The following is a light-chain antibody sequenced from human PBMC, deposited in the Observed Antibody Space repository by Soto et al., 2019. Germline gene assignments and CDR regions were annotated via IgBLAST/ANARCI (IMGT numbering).Light chain of an antibody. V-gene: IGLV2-14*03. Sequence: SVLTQLASVCGSPGQSITSSCTGTSSDVGGNKYVSWYQHYPGKAPKLMICDVSNRPSGVSNRFSGSKSGNTASLTISGLQAEDEADYYCSAFTGTTDVFGTGTKVTVL. CDR1: SSDVGGNKY. CDR2: DVS. CDR3: SAFTGTTDV. J-gene: IGLJ1*01.